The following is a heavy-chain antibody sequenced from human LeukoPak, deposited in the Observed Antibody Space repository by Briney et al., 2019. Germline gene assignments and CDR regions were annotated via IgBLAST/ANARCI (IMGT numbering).Heavy chain of an antibody. CDR1: GGSISSYY. CDR2: IYTSGST. J-gene: IGHJ4*02. Sequence: ASETLSLTCTVSGGSISSYYWSWIRQPPGKGLEWIGYIYTSGSTNCNPSLKSRVTISVDTSKNQFSLKLSSVTAADTAVYYCARHGPLRFLEWYFDYWGQGTLVTVSP. CDR3: ARHGPLRFLEWYFDY. V-gene: IGHV4-4*09. D-gene: IGHD3-3*01.